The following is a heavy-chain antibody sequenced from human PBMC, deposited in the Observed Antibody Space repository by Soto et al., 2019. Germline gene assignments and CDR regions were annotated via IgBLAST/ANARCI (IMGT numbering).Heavy chain of an antibody. Sequence: SVKVSCKASGGTFSSYAISWVRQAPGQGLEWMGGIIPIFGTANYAQKFQGRVTITADKSTSTAYMELSSLRSEDTAVYYCASTDYGDLYYYYYYGMDVWGQGTTVTVSS. CDR3: ASTDYGDLYYYYYYGMDV. D-gene: IGHD4-17*01. J-gene: IGHJ6*02. CDR2: IIPIFGTA. CDR1: GGTFSSYA. V-gene: IGHV1-69*06.